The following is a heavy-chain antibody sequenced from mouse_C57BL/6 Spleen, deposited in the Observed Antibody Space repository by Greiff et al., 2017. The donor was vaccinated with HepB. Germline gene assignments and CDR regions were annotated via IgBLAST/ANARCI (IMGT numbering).Heavy chain of an antibody. V-gene: IGHV14-2*01. CDR3: ARSDDGYLLWFAY. Sequence: VQLQQSGAELVKPGASVKLSCTASGFNFKDYYMHWVKQRTEQGLEWIGRIDPEDGETKYAPTFQGTATIAADPSSNTAYLQLSSLTSEDTAVSYCARSDDGYLLWFAYWGQGTLVTVSA. J-gene: IGHJ3*01. CDR2: IDPEDGET. CDR1: GFNFKDYY. D-gene: IGHD2-3*01.